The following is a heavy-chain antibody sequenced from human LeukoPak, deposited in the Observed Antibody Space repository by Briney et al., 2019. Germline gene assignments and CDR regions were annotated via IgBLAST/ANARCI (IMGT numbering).Heavy chain of an antibody. CDR3: ARGEMATIRGYYFDY. D-gene: IGHD5-24*01. CDR2: IYYSGST. CDR1: GGSISSGGYS. V-gene: IGHV4-30-2*01. J-gene: IGHJ4*02. Sequence: SETLSLTCTVSGGSISSGGYSWSWIRQPPGKGLEWIGSIYYSGSTYYNPSLKSRVTISVDRSKNQFSLKLSSVTAADTAVYYCARGEMATIRGYYFDYWGQGTLVTVSS.